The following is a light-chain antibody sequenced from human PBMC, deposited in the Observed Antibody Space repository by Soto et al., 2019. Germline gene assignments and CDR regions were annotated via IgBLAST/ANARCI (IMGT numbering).Light chain of an antibody. CDR2: EVS. V-gene: IGLV2-14*01. CDR3: SSFTNTMTRYA. J-gene: IGLJ1*01. Sequence: QSVLTQPASVSGSPGQSITISCTGTSSDVGGYNYVSWFQHHPGKAPKLIIYEVSYRPSGVSNRFSGSKSGDTASLTISGLQAEDEADYYCSSFTNTMTRYAYGTGTKDTVL. CDR1: SSDVGGYNY.